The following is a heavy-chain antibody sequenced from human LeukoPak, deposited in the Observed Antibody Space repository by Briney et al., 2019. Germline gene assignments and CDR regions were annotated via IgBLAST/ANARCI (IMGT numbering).Heavy chain of an antibody. CDR3: VRGFDYAFYD. J-gene: IGHJ4*02. CDR1: GVSISSGGFS. CDR2: MYYSGST. D-gene: IGHD4-17*01. Sequence: SETLSLTCAVSGVSISSGGFSWSWIRQAPGKGLEWVGFMYYSGSTHYNPSLKSRVTILLDTSKNQFSLNLSSVTAADTAVYYCVRGFDYAFYDWGQGTLVTVSS. V-gene: IGHV4-30-4*07.